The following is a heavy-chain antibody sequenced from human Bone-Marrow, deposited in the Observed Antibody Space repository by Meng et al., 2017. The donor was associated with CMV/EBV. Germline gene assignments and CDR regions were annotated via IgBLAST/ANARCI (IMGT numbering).Heavy chain of an antibody. CDR3: ATSLD. CDR2: ISSRSHI. CDR1: GFTFDDYA. Sequence: GGSLRLSCAASGFTFDDYAMHWVRQAPGKGLEWVSGISSRSHIYYADSVKGRFTISRDNAKNSLYLQMNSLRAEDTAVYYCATSLDWGQGTLVTVSS. V-gene: IGHV3-69-1*01. J-gene: IGHJ4*02.